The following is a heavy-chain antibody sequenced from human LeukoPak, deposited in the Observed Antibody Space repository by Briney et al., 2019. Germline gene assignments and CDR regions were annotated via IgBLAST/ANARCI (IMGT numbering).Heavy chain of an antibody. D-gene: IGHD6-25*01. CDR1: GFTFSSYS. Sequence: GGSLRLSWAASGFTFSSYSMNWVRQAPGKGLEWVSSITSSSGYIYYADSVKGRFTISRDNAKKSLYLQMNSLRAEDTAVYYCAREISSSGCLDYWGQGTLVTVSP. V-gene: IGHV3-21*01. CDR3: AREISSSGCLDY. CDR2: ITSSSGYI. J-gene: IGHJ4*02.